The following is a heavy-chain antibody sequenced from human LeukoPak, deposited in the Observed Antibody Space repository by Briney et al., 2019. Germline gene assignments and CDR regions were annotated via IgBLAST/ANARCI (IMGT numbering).Heavy chain of an antibody. CDR3: AKEDQRITMIVVVIKGPYGMDV. Sequence: GGSLRLSCATSGFDFSIYWMHWVRQAPGKGLAWVSRISGDGTTTAYADSVKGRLTISRDNALNTLYLQMNSLRAEDTAVYYCAKEDQRITMIVVVIKGPYGMDVWGQGTTVTVSS. CDR2: ISGDGTTT. J-gene: IGHJ6*02. D-gene: IGHD3-22*01. CDR1: GFDFSIYW. V-gene: IGHV3-74*01.